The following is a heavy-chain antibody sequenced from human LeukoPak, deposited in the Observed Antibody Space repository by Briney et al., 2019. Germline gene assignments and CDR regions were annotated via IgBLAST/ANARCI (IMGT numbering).Heavy chain of an antibody. V-gene: IGHV1-69*05. D-gene: IGHD6-13*01. J-gene: IGHJ4*02. CDR1: GGTFSSYA. CDR3: ARGRSIAAAGNYFDY. Sequence: GASVTVSCKASGGTFSSYAISWVRQAPGQGLEWMGGIIPIFGTANYAQKFQGRVTITTDESTSTAYMELSSLRSEDTAVYYCARGRSIAAAGNYFDYWGQGTLVTVSS. CDR2: IIPIFGTA.